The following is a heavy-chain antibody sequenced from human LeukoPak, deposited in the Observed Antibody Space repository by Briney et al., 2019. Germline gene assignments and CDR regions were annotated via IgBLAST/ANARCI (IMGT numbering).Heavy chain of an antibody. V-gene: IGHV1-2*02. D-gene: IGHD2-8*01. Sequence: EASVKVSCKASGYTFTGYYMHWVRQAPGQGLEWMGWINPNSGGTNYAQKFQGRVTMTRDTSISTAYMELSRLRSDDTAVYYCAKDYGGHCTNGICSKIDYWGQGTLVTVSS. J-gene: IGHJ4*02. CDR2: INPNSGGT. CDR3: AKDYGGHCTNGICSKIDY. CDR1: GYTFTGYY.